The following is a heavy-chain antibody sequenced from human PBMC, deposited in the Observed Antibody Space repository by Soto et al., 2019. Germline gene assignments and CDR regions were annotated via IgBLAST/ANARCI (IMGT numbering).Heavy chain of an antibody. CDR1: GYTFTSYG. CDR3: ARERYSSGWYGAFDI. D-gene: IGHD6-19*01. Sequence: GASVKVSCKASGYTFTSYGISWVRQAPGQGLEWMGRISAYNGNTNYAQKLQGRVTMTTDTSTSTAYMELRSLRSDDTAVYYCARERYSSGWYGAFDIWGQGTMVTVSS. V-gene: IGHV1-18*01. J-gene: IGHJ3*02. CDR2: ISAYNGNT.